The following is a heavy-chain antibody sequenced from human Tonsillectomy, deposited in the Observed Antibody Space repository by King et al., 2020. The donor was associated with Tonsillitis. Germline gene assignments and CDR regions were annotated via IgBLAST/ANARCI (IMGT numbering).Heavy chain of an antibody. Sequence: GQLVQSGPEVKKPGASVKVSCKASGYIFTNYFMHWVRQAPGQGLEWMGIINPSGDRTWYAQKFQDRIAMTRDTSTSTLYMELTRLESDDTAVYYCVREVGTGVGCFPHWGQGTLVTVSS. J-gene: IGHJ4*02. V-gene: IGHV1-46*01. D-gene: IGHD5-12*01. CDR3: VREVGTGVGCFPH. CDR2: INPSGDRT. CDR1: GYIFTNYF.